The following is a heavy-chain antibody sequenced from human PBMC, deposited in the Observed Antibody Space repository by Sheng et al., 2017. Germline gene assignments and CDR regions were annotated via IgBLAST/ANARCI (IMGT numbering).Heavy chain of an antibody. D-gene: IGHD5-18*01. J-gene: IGHJ3*02. CDR1: GGTFSSYT. V-gene: IGHV1-69*08. Sequence: QVQLVQSGAEVKKPGSSVKVSCKASGGTFSSYTISWVRQAPGQGLEWMGRIIPILGIANYAQKFQGRVTITADKSTSTAYMELSSLRSEDTAVYYCARDFDTLGYSYADAFDIWGQGTMVTVSS. CDR2: IIPILGIA. CDR3: ARDFDTLGYSYADAFDI.